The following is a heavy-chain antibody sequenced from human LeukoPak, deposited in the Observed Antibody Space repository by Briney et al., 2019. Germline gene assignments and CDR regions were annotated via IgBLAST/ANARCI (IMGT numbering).Heavy chain of an antibody. V-gene: IGHV3-30*18. D-gene: IGHD6-19*01. Sequence: GGSLRLSCAASGFTFSSYGMHWVRQAPGKGLEWVAVISYDGGNKYYADSVKGRFTISRDNSKNTLYLQMNSLRAEDTAVYYCAKDLYSSGCFDYWGQGTLVTVSS. CDR3: AKDLYSSGCFDY. J-gene: IGHJ4*02. CDR1: GFTFSSYG. CDR2: ISYDGGNK.